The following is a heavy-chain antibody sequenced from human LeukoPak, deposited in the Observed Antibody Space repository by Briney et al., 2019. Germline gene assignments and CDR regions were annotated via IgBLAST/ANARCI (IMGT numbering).Heavy chain of an antibody. Sequence: SETLSLTCTVSGGSISSYDWSWIRQPPGKGLEWIGYIYYSGSTNYNPSLKSRVTISADTSKNQFSLKLSSATAADTAVYYCARRNGLRGVVDYWGQGTLVTVSS. V-gene: IGHV4-59*08. CDR3: ARRNGLRGVVDY. CDR2: IYYSGST. CDR1: GGSISSYD. J-gene: IGHJ4*02. D-gene: IGHD2-8*01.